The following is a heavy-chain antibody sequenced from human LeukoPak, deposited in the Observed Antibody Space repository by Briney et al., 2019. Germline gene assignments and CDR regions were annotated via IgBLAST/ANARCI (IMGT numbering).Heavy chain of an antibody. CDR2: IYYSGST. V-gene: IGHV4-39*07. D-gene: IGHD3-22*01. CDR1: GGSISSSSYY. Sequence: SETLSLTCTVSGGSISSSSYYWGWIRQPPGKGLEWIGSIYYSGSTYYNPSLKSRVTISVDTSKNQFSLKLSSVTAADTAVYYCARYYTTRRGYDSSGWDYWGQGTLVTVSS. J-gene: IGHJ4*02. CDR3: ARYYTTRRGYDSSGWDY.